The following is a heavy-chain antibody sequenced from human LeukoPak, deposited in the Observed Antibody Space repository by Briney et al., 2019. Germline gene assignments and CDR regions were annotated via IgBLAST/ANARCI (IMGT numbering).Heavy chain of an antibody. CDR1: GYSFTSYW. D-gene: IGHD2-2*01. V-gene: IGHV5-51*01. CDR2: IYPGDSDT. J-gene: IGHJ5*02. Sequence: GESLKISCKGSGYSFTSYWIGWLRQMPGKGLEWMGIIYPGDSDTRYSPSFQGQVTISADKSISTAYLQWSSLKASDTAMYYCARGGLVSCSSTSCYVGAHWFDPWGQGTLVTVSS. CDR3: ARGGLVSCSSTSCYVGAHWFDP.